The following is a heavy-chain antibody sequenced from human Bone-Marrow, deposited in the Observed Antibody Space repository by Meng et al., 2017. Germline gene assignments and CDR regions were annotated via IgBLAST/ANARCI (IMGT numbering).Heavy chain of an antibody. CDR3: AKDTESREWPRGYFDS. Sequence: GGSLRLSCAASGFQLSGYAMAWVRQAPGKGLEWVSVISGSGNIFYGDSAKGRFTISRDNSKNTMYLQMNSLTVEDTAVYYCAKDTESREWPRGYFDSWGQGTLVTVSS. V-gene: IGHV3-23*01. J-gene: IGHJ4*02. CDR2: ISGSGNI. D-gene: IGHD5-12*01. CDR1: GFQLSGYA.